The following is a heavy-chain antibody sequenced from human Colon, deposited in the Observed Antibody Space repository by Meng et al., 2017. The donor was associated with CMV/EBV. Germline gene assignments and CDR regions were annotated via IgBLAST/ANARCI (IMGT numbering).Heavy chain of an antibody. V-gene: IGHV1-69*12. D-gene: IGHD5-24*01. CDR3: ARARDRDGLYNFDS. Sequence: QVQVVEAGAEVKRTGTSVKVSCRTSGGSFSNYAVSWVRQAPGQGLEWMGGIVPIFVTPNYAQKFQGRVTVTADESTSTAYMELSSLTSEDTAIYYCARARDRDGLYNFDSWGQGTLVTVSS. CDR1: GGSFSNYA. CDR2: IVPIFVTP. J-gene: IGHJ4*02.